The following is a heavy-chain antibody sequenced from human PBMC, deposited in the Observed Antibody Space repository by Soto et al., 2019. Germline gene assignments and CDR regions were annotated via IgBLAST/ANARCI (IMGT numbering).Heavy chain of an antibody. V-gene: IGHV1-69*01. Sequence: QVQLVQSGAEVKKPGSSVKVSCKASGGTFSTNAISWVRQAPGQGLEWMGGIIPIFGTAKYAQKFQGRVTITADESTSTAYMELSSLRSEDTAVYYCAREIFGVIISGGRDAFDIWGQGTMVTVSS. D-gene: IGHD3-3*01. CDR3: AREIFGVIISGGRDAFDI. CDR1: GGTFSTNA. J-gene: IGHJ3*02. CDR2: IIPIFGTA.